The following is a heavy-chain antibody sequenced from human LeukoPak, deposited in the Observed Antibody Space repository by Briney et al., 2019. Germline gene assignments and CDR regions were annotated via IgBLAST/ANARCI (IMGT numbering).Heavy chain of an antibody. V-gene: IGHV1-2*02. CDR3: AREGEGYLDN. J-gene: IGHJ4*02. Sequence: AAVKVSCKASGYTFTDYYMHWVRQAPGQGLEWMGWINPNSGGTKYAQKFQGRVTMTRDTSISTAYMELSRLRSDDTAVYYCAREGEGYLDNWGQGTLVTVSS. CDR1: GYTFTDYY. CDR2: INPNSGGT.